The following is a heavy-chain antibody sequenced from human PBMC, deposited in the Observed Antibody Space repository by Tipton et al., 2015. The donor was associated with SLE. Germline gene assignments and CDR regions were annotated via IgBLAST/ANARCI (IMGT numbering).Heavy chain of an antibody. CDR3: ARLGVAEIDYYYGMDV. CDR1: GDSIISNNY. Sequence: TLSLTCAVSGDSIISNNYWSWVRQPPGKGPEWIGEMWHIGTTNYNPSLSGRVTISGDTSKNQFSLRVSSVTAADTAVYYCARLGVAEIDYYYGMDVWGQGTTVTVS. CDR2: MWHIGTT. D-gene: IGHD3-16*01. J-gene: IGHJ6*02. V-gene: IGHV4-4*02.